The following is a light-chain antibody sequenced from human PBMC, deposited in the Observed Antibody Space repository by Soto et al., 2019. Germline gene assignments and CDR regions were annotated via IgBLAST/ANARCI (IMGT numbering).Light chain of an antibody. Sequence: DIQLTQSPSPLSASVGDRVTITCRASQSISSWLAWYQQKPGKAPKLLIYKASTLESGVPSRFSGSGSGTEFTFTISSLQPDGLAPYCCQQYNSHSTFGQGTKVEIK. CDR2: KAS. J-gene: IGKJ1*01. CDR3: QQYNSHST. V-gene: IGKV1-5*03. CDR1: QSISSW.